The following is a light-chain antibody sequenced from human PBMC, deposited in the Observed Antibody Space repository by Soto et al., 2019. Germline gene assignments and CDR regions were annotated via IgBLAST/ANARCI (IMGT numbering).Light chain of an antibody. CDR3: HSYTSAKTGI. V-gene: IGLV2-14*01. CDR1: TSDIGGYNF. Sequence: QSAPTQPASVSGSPGQSITISCTGSTSDIGGYNFVSWFQQHPGKAPNLIIYEVHNRPSGVSDRFSGAKSGNTASLTISGLQADDEATYYCHSYTSAKTGIFCGGTKVTVL. J-gene: IGLJ2*01. CDR2: EVH.